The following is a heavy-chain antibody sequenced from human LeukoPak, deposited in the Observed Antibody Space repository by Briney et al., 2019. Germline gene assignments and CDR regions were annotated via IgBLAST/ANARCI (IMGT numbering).Heavy chain of an antibody. J-gene: IGHJ4*02. D-gene: IGHD3-10*01. V-gene: IGHV4-34*01. CDR1: GGSFSGYY. Sequence: SETLSLTCAVYGGSFSGYYWSWIRQPPGKGLEWIGEIYHSGSTNYNPSLKSRVTISVDKSKNQFSLKLSSVTAADTAVYYCARHDYYFGSGSYDYWGQGTLVTVSS. CDR3: ARHDYYFGSGSYDY. CDR2: IYHSGST.